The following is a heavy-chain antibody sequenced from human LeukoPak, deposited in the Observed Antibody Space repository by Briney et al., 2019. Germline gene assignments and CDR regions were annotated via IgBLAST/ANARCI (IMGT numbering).Heavy chain of an antibody. CDR1: GGSFSSYY. D-gene: IGHD3-9*01. CDR3: AGAGDPTGLNY. CDR2: IYYSGST. Sequence: SETLSLTCAVYGGSFSSYYWSWIRQPPGKGLEWIGYIYYSGSTNYNPSLKSRVTISVDTSKNQFSLKLSSVTAADTAVYYCAGAGDPTGLNYWGQGTLVTVSS. J-gene: IGHJ4*02. V-gene: IGHV4-59*01.